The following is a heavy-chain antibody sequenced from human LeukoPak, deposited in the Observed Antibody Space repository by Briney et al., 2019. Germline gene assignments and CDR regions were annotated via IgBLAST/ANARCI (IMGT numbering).Heavy chain of an antibody. CDR1: GGSISSGDYY. D-gene: IGHD2-2*01. J-gene: IGHJ4*02. CDR2: IYYSGST. CDR3: ARENHDCSSTSCYEEAGSRFDY. Sequence: SQTLSLTCTVSGGSISSGDYYWSWIRQPPEKGLEWIGYIYYSGSTYYNPSLKSRVTISVDTSKNQFSLKLSSVTAADTAVYYCARENHDCSSTSCYEEAGSRFDYWGQGTLVTVSS. V-gene: IGHV4-30-4*01.